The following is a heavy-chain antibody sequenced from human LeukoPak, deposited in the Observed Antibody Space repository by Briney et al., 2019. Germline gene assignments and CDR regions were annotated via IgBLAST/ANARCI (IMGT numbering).Heavy chain of an antibody. Sequence: GASVKVPCKASGYTFTSYYMHWVRQAPGQGLEWMGIINPSGGSTSYAQKLQGRVTMTRDTSTSTVYMELSSLRSEDTAVYYCARDRRITMIVVARGNYFDYWGQGTLVTVSS. CDR2: INPSGGST. CDR1: GYTFTSYY. D-gene: IGHD3-22*01. CDR3: ARDRRITMIVVARGNYFDY. J-gene: IGHJ4*02. V-gene: IGHV1-46*01.